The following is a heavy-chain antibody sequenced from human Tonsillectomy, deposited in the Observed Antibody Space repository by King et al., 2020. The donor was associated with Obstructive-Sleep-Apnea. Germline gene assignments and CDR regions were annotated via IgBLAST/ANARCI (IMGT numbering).Heavy chain of an antibody. CDR3: AREVLLWVGEFDY. CDR2: IKQDGSEK. CDR1: GFTFSSYW. Sequence: VQLVESGGGLVQPGGSLRLSCAASGFTFSSYWMSWVRQAPGKGLEWVANIKQDGSEKYYVDSVKGRFTISRDNAKNSLYLQMNSLRAEDTAVYYCAREVLLWVGEFDYWGQGTLVTVSS. V-gene: IGHV3-7*01. J-gene: IGHJ4*02. D-gene: IGHD3-10*01.